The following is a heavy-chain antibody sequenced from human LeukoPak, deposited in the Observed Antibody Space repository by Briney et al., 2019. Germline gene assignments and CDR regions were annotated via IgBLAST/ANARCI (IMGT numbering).Heavy chain of an antibody. Sequence: ASVKVSCKASGYTFTGYYMHWVRQAPGQGLEWMGWINPNSGGTNYAQKFQGRVTMTRDTSISTAYMELSRLRSDDTAVYYCARVDSSGYYPILFGYWGQGTLVTVSS. CDR3: ARVDSSGYYPILFGY. CDR1: GYTFTGYY. V-gene: IGHV1-2*02. CDR2: INPNSGGT. J-gene: IGHJ4*02. D-gene: IGHD3-22*01.